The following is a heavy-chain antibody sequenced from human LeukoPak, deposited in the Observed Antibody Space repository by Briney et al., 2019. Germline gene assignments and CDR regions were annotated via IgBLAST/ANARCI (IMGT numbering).Heavy chain of an antibody. CDR1: GFAFSNYW. D-gene: IGHD1-14*01. Sequence: GGSLRLSCAASGFAFSNYWMTWVRQPPGKGLEWVANIKQGGSEKNYVDSVKGRFTISRDNVRNSLSLQMNSLRAEDTAVYYCARGDWEPSDYWGQGTLVTVSS. CDR2: IKQGGSEK. J-gene: IGHJ4*02. V-gene: IGHV3-7*04. CDR3: ARGDWEPSDY.